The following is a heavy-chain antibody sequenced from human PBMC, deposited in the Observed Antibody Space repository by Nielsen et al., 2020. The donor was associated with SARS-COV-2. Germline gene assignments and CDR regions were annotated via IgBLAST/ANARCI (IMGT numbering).Heavy chain of an antibody. D-gene: IGHD3-3*01. CDR3: ARQGSGLRSLLY. V-gene: IGHV5-51*01. CDR1: GSSFTSYW. CDR2: IYPGDSDT. J-gene: IGHJ4*02. Sequence: GGSLRPSCKGSGSSFTSYWIGWERQMPGKGLEWMGIIYPGDSDTRYSPSFQGQATISADKSVTTAYLQWSSLKASDTAMYYCARQGSGLRSLLYWGQGTLVTVSS.